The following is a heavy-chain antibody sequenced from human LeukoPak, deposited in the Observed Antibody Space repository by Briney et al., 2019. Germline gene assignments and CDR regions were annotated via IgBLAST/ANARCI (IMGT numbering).Heavy chain of an antibody. V-gene: IGHV3-21*01. CDR2: ISSSSSYI. D-gene: IGHD3-10*01. J-gene: IGHJ4*02. Sequence: PGGSLRLSCAASGFTFSSYSMNWVRQAPGKGLEWVSSISSSSSYIYYADSVKGRFTISRDNAKNSLYLQMNSLRAEDTAVYYCARDQSRYYYGSGSYPADYWGQGTLVTVSS. CDR3: ARDQSRYYYGSGSYPADY. CDR1: GFTFSSYS.